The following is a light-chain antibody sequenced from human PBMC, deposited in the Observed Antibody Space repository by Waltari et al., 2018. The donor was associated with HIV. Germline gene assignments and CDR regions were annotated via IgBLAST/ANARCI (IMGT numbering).Light chain of an antibody. Sequence: EIVMTQSPATLSVSPGESAILSCRASQSVTTNLAWYQQKPGQAPRLLIYGASTRATGIPARFSGSGSGTGFTLTISSLQSEDFAIYYCQQYNNWPPEDTFGQGTKLEFK. CDR3: QQYNNWPPEDT. V-gene: IGKV3-15*01. J-gene: IGKJ2*01. CDR2: GAS. CDR1: QSVTTN.